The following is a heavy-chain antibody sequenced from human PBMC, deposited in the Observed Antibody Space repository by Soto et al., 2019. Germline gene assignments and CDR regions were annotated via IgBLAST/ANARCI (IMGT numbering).Heavy chain of an antibody. D-gene: IGHD3-16*02. Sequence: SVKVSCKASGDTDTNYVISWVRQAPGQGLEWMGGIFPKFGTTYSAQKLQDRLTITADESTSTVYMQLSSLRLDDTAVYYCEAEMTFGKLSVVWGQGTTVTISS. CDR2: IFPKFGTT. CDR1: GDTDTNYV. V-gene: IGHV1-69*13. CDR3: EAEMTFGKLSVV. J-gene: IGHJ6*02.